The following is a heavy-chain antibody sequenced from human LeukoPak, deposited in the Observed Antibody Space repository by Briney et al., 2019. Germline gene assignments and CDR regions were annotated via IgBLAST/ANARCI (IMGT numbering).Heavy chain of an antibody. V-gene: IGHV3-30*02. J-gene: IGHJ6*03. CDR2: IRYDGSNK. CDR1: GFTFSSSG. Sequence: GGSLRLSCAASGFTFSSSGMHWVRQAPGKGLEWVAFIRYDGSNKYYADSVKGRFTISRDNSKNTLYLQMNSLRAEDTAVYYCAKDKLYGGNSYYYYYMDVWGKGTTVTVSS. CDR3: AKDKLYGGNSYYYYYMDV. D-gene: IGHD4-23*01.